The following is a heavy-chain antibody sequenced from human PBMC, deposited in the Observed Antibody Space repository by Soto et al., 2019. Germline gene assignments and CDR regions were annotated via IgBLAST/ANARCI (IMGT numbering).Heavy chain of an antibody. CDR1: GYTFTSYG. D-gene: IGHD1-26*01. J-gene: IGHJ5*02. CDR2: ISAYNGNT. V-gene: IGHV1-18*01. Sequence: QVQLVQSGAEVKKPGASVQVSCKASGYTFTSYGISWVRQAPGQGLEWMGWISAYNGNTNYAQKLRGRVTMTPDTSTSTGCIEMRSVRSDGTAVYNCARASGSSYWFDPWGQETMVTVSS. CDR3: ARASGSSYWFDP.